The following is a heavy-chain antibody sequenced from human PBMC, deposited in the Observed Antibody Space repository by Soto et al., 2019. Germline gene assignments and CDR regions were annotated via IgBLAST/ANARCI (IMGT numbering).Heavy chain of an antibody. CDR2: INPNNGDT. V-gene: IGHV1-2*02. CDR3: ARSVSFVAPRPDY. Sequence: ASVKVSCKASGYTFTDYYIHWVRQAPGQGLEWMGWINPNNGDTNYAQKFQGRVTVTSDTSISTVYMEVRRLRSDDTAVYYCARSVSFVAPRPDYWGQGTLVPVSS. D-gene: IGHD6-6*01. J-gene: IGHJ4*01. CDR1: GYTFTDYY.